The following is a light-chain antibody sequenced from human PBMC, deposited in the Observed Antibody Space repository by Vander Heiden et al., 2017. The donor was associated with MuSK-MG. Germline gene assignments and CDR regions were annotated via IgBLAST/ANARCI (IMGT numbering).Light chain of an antibody. V-gene: IGLV3-1*01. CDR3: QAWARNSLG. J-gene: IGLJ2*01. CDR1: NLGEKY. CDR2: QDA. Sequence: SYELTQPPSVSVSPGQTASITCSGDNLGEKYACWYQQKPGQSPVLVIYQDARRPSGIPERFSGSNSGNTATLTISGTQAMDEADYYCQAWARNSLGFGGGTKLTVL.